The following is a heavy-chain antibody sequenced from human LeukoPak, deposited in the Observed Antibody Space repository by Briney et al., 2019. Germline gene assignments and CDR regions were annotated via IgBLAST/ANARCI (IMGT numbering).Heavy chain of an antibody. V-gene: IGHV3-23*01. CDR2: ISGGGGGT. D-gene: IGHD6-19*01. CDR3: AKRVAHSSGAYWDY. CDR1: GFTFSSYG. Sequence: GWSLRLSCEASGFTFSSYGMSWVRQAPGKGLEWVSAISGGGGGTYYAASVKGRFTISRDNSKNTLYLQMNSLRAEDAAVYFCAKRVAHSSGAYWDYWGQGILVTVSS. J-gene: IGHJ4*02.